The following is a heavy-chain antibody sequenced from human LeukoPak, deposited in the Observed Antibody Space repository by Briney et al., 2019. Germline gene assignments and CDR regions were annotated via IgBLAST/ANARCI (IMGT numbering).Heavy chain of an antibody. CDR3: ASWSSGGLVTRFDY. CDR1: GFTFSSYA. V-gene: IGHV3-23*01. J-gene: IGHJ4*02. Sequence: GGSLRLSCAASGFTFSSYAMSWVRQAPGKGLEWVSAISGSGGSTYYADSVKGRFTISRDNSKNTVYLQMNSLRTEDTAVYYCASWSSGGLVTRFDYWGQGTLVTVSS. CDR2: ISGSGGST. D-gene: IGHD6-19*01.